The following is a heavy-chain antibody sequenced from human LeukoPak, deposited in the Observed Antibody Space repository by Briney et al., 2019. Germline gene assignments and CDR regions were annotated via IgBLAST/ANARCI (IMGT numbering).Heavy chain of an antibody. CDR3: AKVAGSSGYYPDF. CDR2: ISANGRST. V-gene: IGHV3-23*01. CDR1: GFTFTSYA. Sequence: GGSLRLSCVASGFTFTSYAMSWVRQAPGTGLEWISAISANGRSTYYADSVKGRFTISRDISKNTLYLQMNSLRAEDTAVYYCAKVAGSSGYYPDFWGQGTLVTVSS. J-gene: IGHJ4*02. D-gene: IGHD3-22*01.